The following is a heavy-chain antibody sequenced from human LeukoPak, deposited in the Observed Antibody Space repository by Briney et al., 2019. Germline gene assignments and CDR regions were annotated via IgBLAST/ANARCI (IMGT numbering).Heavy chain of an antibody. CDR2: VYYNGFT. CDR3: ARLDDFWSGSGSFDI. D-gene: IGHD3-3*01. V-gene: IGHV4-39*01. J-gene: IGHJ3*02. Sequence: SETLSLTCTVSGGSISNTNYYWGWVRQSPGKGLEWIGNVYYNGFTYYSPSLKSRVTISVDTSKNQFSLKLTSVTAADSAVYYCARLDDFWSGSGSFDIWGQGTLVTVSS. CDR1: GGSISNTNYY.